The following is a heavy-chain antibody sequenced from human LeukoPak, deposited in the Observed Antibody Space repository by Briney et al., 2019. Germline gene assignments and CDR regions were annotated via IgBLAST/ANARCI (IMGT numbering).Heavy chain of an antibody. D-gene: IGHD1-7*01. CDR2: INWRSNYT. V-gene: IGHV3-11*06. J-gene: IGHJ6*02. CDR1: GFTFSDYY. Sequence: PGGSLRLSCAASGFTFSDYYRSRIRQAPGKGLEWVSSINWRSNYTNYADSVKGRFTISGDNAKNSLYLQMNSLRAEDTAVYYCARRRITGTTDGMDVWGQGTTVTVSS. CDR3: ARRRITGTTDGMDV.